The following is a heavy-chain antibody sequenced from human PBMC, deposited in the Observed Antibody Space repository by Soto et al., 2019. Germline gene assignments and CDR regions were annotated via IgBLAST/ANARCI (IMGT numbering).Heavy chain of an antibody. CDR2: SSNSGTFS. Sequence: KLGWCLRLSCEGSGFTFSGECISWIRQAPGKGLEWISYSSNSGTFSRYADSVKGRFSISRDNTKNLLYLQMNSLRDEDTAVYYCARSGDNYNRLDYWGQGT. CDR3: ARSGDNYNRLDY. CDR1: GFTFSGEC. D-gene: IGHD1-1*01. V-gene: IGHV3-11*06. J-gene: IGHJ4*02.